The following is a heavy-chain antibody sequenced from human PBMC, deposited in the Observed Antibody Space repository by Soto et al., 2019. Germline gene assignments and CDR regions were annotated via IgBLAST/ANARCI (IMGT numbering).Heavy chain of an antibody. CDR1: GFTFSSYS. J-gene: IGHJ5*02. D-gene: IGHD6-6*01. Sequence: GESLKISCAASGFTFSSYSMNWVRQAPGKGLEWVSSISSSSSYIYYADSVKGRFTISRDNAKNSLYLQMNSLRAEDTAVYYCARLHSSSSLLIWFDPWGQGTLVTVSS. CDR2: ISSSSSYI. CDR3: ARLHSSSSLLIWFDP. V-gene: IGHV3-21*01.